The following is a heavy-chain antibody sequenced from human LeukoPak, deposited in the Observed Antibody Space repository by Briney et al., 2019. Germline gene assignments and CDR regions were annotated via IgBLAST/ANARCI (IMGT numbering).Heavy chain of an antibody. Sequence: GGSLRLSCATSGFTFSNYAMSWVRQAPGKGLEWVSGISGSGDSTNYAESVKGRFTISRDNSKNTLYLRMNSLRAEDTAVYYCAKDSVVVPALVNYFDYWGQGTLVTVSS. CDR3: AKDSVVVPALVNYFDY. D-gene: IGHD2-2*01. CDR2: ISGSGDST. CDR1: GFTFSNYA. V-gene: IGHV3-23*01. J-gene: IGHJ4*02.